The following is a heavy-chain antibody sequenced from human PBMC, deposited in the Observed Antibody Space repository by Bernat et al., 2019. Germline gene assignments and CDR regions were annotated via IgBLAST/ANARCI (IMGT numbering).Heavy chain of an antibody. V-gene: IGHV3-23*01. CDR1: GFTFTNCA. CDR2: ISGSGGST. CDR3: AKAGYPARDH. D-gene: IGHD6-13*01. J-gene: IGHJ4*02. Sequence: EVQLLESGGGLVQPGGSLSLSCAASGFTFTNCAMNWVRQAPGKGLEWVAGISGSGGSTYYADSVKGRFTISGDNVKNTVFLQMSSLRAEDTAVYYCAKAGYPARDHWGQGTLVTVSS.